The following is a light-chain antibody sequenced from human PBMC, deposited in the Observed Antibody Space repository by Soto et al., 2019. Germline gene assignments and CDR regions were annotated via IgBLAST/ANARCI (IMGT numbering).Light chain of an antibody. CDR2: GAS. CDR3: QQYHNSPRT. J-gene: IGKJ1*01. V-gene: IGKV3D-15*01. CDR1: ETVATN. Sequence: VMTQSPATLSVSPGERATLSCWASETVATNLAWYQQKPGQAPRLLISGASTRATGIPDRFSGSGSGTDFTLTISRLEPEDFAVYYCQQYHNSPRTFGQGTKVDIK.